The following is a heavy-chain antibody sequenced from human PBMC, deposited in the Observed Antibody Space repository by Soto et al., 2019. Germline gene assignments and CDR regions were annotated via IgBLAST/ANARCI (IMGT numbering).Heavy chain of an antibody. V-gene: IGHV3-74*01. J-gene: IGHJ4*02. CDR1: GFTFTNHW. CDR2: IHTDGST. CDR3: GRNTPLDH. Sequence: EVQLVESGGGLVQPGGSLRLSCAASGFTFTNHWMHWVRQAPGKGLVWVSGIHTDGSTIYADSVKGRFTMSRDSAKNTLYLQMNSLGAEDTAMYYCGRNTPLDHWGQGTLVTVSS.